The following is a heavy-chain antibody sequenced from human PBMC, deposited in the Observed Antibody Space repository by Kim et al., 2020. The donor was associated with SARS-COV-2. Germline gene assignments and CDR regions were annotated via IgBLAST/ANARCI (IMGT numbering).Heavy chain of an antibody. Sequence: SETLSLTCTVSGDSISGSSYYWGWIRQPPGKGLEWIGNIYYSGTTNYNPSLKSRVTISIDTSKNQFSLKLSSVTAADTAVYYCAKGLNWGQGTLLTVSS. CDR1: GDSISGSSYY. CDR3: AKGLN. CDR2: IYYSGTT. V-gene: IGHV4-39*01. J-gene: IGHJ4*02.